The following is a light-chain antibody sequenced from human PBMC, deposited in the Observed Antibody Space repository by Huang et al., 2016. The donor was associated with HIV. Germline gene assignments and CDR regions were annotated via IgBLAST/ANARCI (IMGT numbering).Light chain of an antibody. V-gene: IGKV1-NL1*01. Sequence: DILMTQSPSSLSASIGDRVTITCRASQGITSSLSWYQQRPGKDPKLLLLAASRLEAGVPSRLSGGGSGTDYTLTISSLQPEDFATYYCQQYYTTPRGTFGQGTRLDIK. CDR3: QQYYTTPRGT. CDR1: QGITSS. J-gene: IGKJ5*01. CDR2: AAS.